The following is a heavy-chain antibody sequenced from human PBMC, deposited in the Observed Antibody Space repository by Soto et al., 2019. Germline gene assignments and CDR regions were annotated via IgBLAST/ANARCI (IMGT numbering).Heavy chain of an antibody. CDR3: AGTSSLQWYYMDV. CDR2: TYYRSRWYN. J-gene: IGHJ6*03. D-gene: IGHD1-1*01. CDR1: GGGVCSNRAA. V-gene: IGHV6-1*01. Sequence: SQTLSRTCVSCGGGVCSNRAAWNWIRKSPSRGLEWLGRTYYRSRWYNDYAVSVRSRITVNADTSKNQFSLHLNSVTPEDTAVYYSAGTSSLQWYYMDVWDKGTTVTVSS.